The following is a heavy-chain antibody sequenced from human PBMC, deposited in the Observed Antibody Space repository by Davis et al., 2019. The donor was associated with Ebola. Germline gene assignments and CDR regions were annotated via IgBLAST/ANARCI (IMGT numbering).Heavy chain of an antibody. CDR3: ARDKGEYQLQSPYYYYYMDV. CDR1: GFTFSSYS. CDR2: ISSSSNYI. D-gene: IGHD2-2*01. V-gene: IGHV3-21*01. J-gene: IGHJ6*03. Sequence: GESLKISCAASGFTFSSYSMNWVRQAPGQGLEWVSSISSSSNYIYYADSLKGRFTISRDNAKNSLYLQMNSLRAEDTAVYYCARDKGEYQLQSPYYYYYMDVWGKGTTVTVSS.